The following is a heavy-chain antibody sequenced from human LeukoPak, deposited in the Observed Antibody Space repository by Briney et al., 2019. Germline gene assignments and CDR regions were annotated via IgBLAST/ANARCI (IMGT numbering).Heavy chain of an antibody. CDR3: AREGDYDILTGYYFIDS. D-gene: IGHD3-9*01. J-gene: IGHJ4*02. V-gene: IGHV4-4*02. Sequence: SETLSLTCSVSGGSISSGNWWSWVRQPPGKGLEWIGEIYHSGNTNYNPSLKSRVTISVDWSKNHFSLKLSSVTAADTAVYYCAREGDYDILTGYYFIDSWGQGTLVTVSS. CDR2: IYHSGNT. CDR1: GGSISSGNW.